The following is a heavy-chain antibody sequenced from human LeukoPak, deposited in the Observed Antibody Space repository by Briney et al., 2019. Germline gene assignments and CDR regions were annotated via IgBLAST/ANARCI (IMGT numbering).Heavy chain of an antibody. CDR1: GFTFSSYA. CDR3: ARDYYDSSGYYYRVPLYYFDY. V-gene: IGHV3-30*04. Sequence: HPGGSLRLSCATSGFTFSSYAMSWVRQAPGKGLEWVAVTSYDGRNKDYADTVQGRFTISRDNSKNALYLQMNSLRAEDTAVYYCARDYYDSSGYYYRVPLYYFDYWGQGTLVTVSS. D-gene: IGHD3-22*01. CDR2: TSYDGRNK. J-gene: IGHJ4*02.